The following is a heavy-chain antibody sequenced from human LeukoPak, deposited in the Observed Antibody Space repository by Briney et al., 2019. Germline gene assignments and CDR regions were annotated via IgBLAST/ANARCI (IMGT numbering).Heavy chain of an antibody. V-gene: IGHV4-34*01. D-gene: IGHD3-10*01. CDR1: GGSFSGYY. J-gene: IGHJ6*02. CDR2: INHSGST. CDR3: ARGRLVYANYDYGSGAGLYYYYGMDV. Sequence: SETLSLTCAVYGGSFSGYYWSWIRQPPGKGLEWIGEINHSGSTNYNPSLKSRVTISVDTSKNQFSLKLSSVTAADTAVYYCARGRLVYANYDYGSGAGLYYYYGMDVWGQGTTVTVSS.